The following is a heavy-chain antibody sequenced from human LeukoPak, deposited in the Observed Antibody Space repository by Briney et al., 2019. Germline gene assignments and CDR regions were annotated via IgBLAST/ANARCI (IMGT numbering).Heavy chain of an antibody. J-gene: IGHJ6*03. Sequence: PSETLSLTCAVYGGSFSGYYWSWIRQPPGKGLEWIGEIKHSGSTNYNPSLKSRVTISVDTSKNQFSLKLSSVTAADTAVYYCARGATGTTNHYYYYYYMDVWGKGTTVTVSS. V-gene: IGHV4-34*01. CDR2: IKHSGST. CDR1: GGSFSGYY. CDR3: ARGATGTTNHYYYYYYMDV. D-gene: IGHD1-7*01.